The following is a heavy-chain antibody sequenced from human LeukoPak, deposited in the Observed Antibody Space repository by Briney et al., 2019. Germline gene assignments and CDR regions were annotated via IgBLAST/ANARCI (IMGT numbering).Heavy chain of an antibody. V-gene: IGHV3-7*01. Sequence: GGSLRLSCAGSGFTFSSYWMSWVRQAPGKGLEWVANIKEDGSEKYYVDSVKGRFTISRDNAKNSLYLHMNSLRGEDTAVYYCARDLTGWSPGYWGQGTLVTVSS. CDR3: ARDLTGWSPGY. J-gene: IGHJ4*02. D-gene: IGHD6-19*01. CDR2: IKEDGSEK. CDR1: GFTFSSYW.